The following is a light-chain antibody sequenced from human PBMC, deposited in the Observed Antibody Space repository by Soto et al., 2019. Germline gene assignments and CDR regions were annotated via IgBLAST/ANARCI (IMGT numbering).Light chain of an antibody. CDR1: QSIGSSY. Sequence: EIVLTQSPGTLSLSPEERATLSCRASQSIGSSYLAWYQQKPGQAPRLLIYGASTRATGIPDRFSGSGSGTDFNFAITRVAPEDFAVYYCQQYVSLPITFGQGTRLEIK. CDR3: QQYVSLPIT. V-gene: IGKV3-20*01. CDR2: GAS. J-gene: IGKJ5*01.